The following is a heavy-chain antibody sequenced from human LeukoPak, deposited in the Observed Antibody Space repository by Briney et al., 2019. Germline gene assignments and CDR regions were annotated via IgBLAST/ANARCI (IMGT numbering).Heavy chain of an antibody. CDR3: ARNRRERLLYNWFDP. J-gene: IGHJ5*02. Sequence: GGSLRLSCAASGFTFSSYAMHWVRQAPGKGLEWVAVISYDGSNKYYADSVKGRFTISRDNSKNTLYLQMNSLKTEDTAVYYCARNRRERLLYNWFDPWGQGTLVTVSS. CDR2: ISYDGSNK. CDR1: GFTFSSYA. D-gene: IGHD1-14*01. V-gene: IGHV3-30*04.